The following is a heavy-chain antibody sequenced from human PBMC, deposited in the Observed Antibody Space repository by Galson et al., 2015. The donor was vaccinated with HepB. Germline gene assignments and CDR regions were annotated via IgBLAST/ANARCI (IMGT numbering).Heavy chain of an antibody. D-gene: IGHD6-19*01. CDR3: ARLRQQWLVYFDA. CDR1: GGSITNTVYY. V-gene: IGHV4-39*01. J-gene: IGHJ4*02. CDR2: IHHSGTN. Sequence: SETLSLTCTVSGGSITNTVYYWAWVRQPPGKGLEWIGSIHHSGTNYYNPFLKSRLTMSVDTSRNLLSLKLNLVTAADTAVYYCARLRQQWLVYFDAWGQGSLVTVSS.